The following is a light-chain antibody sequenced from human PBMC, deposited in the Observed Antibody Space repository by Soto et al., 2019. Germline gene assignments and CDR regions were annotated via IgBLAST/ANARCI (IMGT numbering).Light chain of an antibody. CDR2: LEGTGNY. Sequence: QTVVTQSSSASASLGSSVKLTCTLSSGHSSYIIAWHQQQPGKAPRYLMKLEGTGNYNKGSGVPDRFSGSSSGADRYLTISNLQFEDEADYYCETWDRNTVVFGGGTKLTVL. V-gene: IGLV4-60*02. CDR3: ETWDRNTVV. J-gene: IGLJ2*01. CDR1: SGHSSYI.